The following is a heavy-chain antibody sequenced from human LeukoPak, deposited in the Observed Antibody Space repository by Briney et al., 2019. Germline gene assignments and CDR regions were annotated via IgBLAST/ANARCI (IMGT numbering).Heavy chain of an antibody. CDR2: IRYDGSNK. D-gene: IGHD1-26*01. J-gene: IGHJ4*02. Sequence: GGSLRLSCAASGFTFSSYGMHWVRQAPGKGLEWVAFIRYDGSNKYYADSVKGRFTISRDNSKNTLYLQMNSLRAEDTAVYYCAKDGGSYYGGEEWGQGTLVTVSS. V-gene: IGHV3-30*02. CDR1: GFTFSSYG. CDR3: AKDGGSYYGGEE.